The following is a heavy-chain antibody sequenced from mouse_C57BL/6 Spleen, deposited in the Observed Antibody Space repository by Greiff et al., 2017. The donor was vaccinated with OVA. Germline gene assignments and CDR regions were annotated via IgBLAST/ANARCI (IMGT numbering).Heavy chain of an antibody. Sequence: EVHLVESGGDLVKPGGSLKLSCAASGFTFSSYGMSWVRQTPDKRLEWVATISSGGSYTYYPDSVKGRFTISRDNAKNTLYLQMSSLKSEDTAMYYCARGGLYDYDFYAMDYWGQGTSVTVSS. CDR1: GFTFSSYG. V-gene: IGHV5-6*01. CDR3: ARGGLYDYDFYAMDY. J-gene: IGHJ4*01. D-gene: IGHD2-4*01. CDR2: ISSGGSYT.